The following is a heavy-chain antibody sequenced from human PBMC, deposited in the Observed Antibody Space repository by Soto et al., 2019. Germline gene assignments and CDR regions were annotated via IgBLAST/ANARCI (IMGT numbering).Heavy chain of an antibody. J-gene: IGHJ3*02. D-gene: IGHD4-17*01. Sequence: ASVKVSCKASGYTFTSYGISWVRQAPGQGLEWMGRIIPILGIANYAQKFQGRVTITADKSTSTAYMELSSLRSEDTAVYYCARDHRGVTTVTTPVNAFDIWGQGTMVTVSS. V-gene: IGHV1-69*04. CDR2: IIPILGIA. CDR1: GYTFTSYG. CDR3: ARDHRGVTTVTTPVNAFDI.